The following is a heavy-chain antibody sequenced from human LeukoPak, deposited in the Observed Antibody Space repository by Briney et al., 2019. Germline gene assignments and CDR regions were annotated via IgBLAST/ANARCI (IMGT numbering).Heavy chain of an antibody. D-gene: IGHD2-2*01. Sequence: PSETLSLTCTVSGYSISSGYYWGWIRQPPGKGLEWIGSIYHSGSTYYNPSLKSRVTISVDTSKNQFSLKLSSVTAADTAVYYCARVYRRVPAPNWFDPWGQGTLVTVSS. CDR1: GYSISSGYY. CDR3: ARVYRRVPAPNWFDP. J-gene: IGHJ5*02. CDR2: IYHSGST. V-gene: IGHV4-38-2*02.